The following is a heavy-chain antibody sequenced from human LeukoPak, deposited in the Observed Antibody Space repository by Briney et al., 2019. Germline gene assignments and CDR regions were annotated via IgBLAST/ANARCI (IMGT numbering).Heavy chain of an antibody. CDR2: IYYSGST. D-gene: IGHD3-22*01. CDR3: AREGDSSGLYYFDY. J-gene: IGHJ4*02. V-gene: IGHV4-39*07. Sequence: SETLSLTCTVSGGSISSSSYYWGWIRQPPGKGLEWIGSIYYSGSTYYNPSLKSRVTISVDTSKNQFSLKLSSVTAADTAVYYCAREGDSSGLYYFDYWGQGTLVTVSS. CDR1: GGSISSSSYY.